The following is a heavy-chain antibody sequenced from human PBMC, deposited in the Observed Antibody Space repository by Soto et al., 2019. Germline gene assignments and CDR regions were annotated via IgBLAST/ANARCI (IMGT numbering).Heavy chain of an antibody. J-gene: IGHJ6*03. CDR2: VYYSGST. CDR1: SGSISGYY. Sequence: PSGTLSLTCTVSSGSISGYYWTWIRQPPGKGLEWIGNVYYSGSTNYNPSLKSRVSISVDTSKNQFSLKLSSVTAADAAVYYCERGNYSEGIDYFSNDMYVRCKGATVTVSS. CDR3: ERGNYSEGIDYFSNDMYV. D-gene: IGHD1-7*01. V-gene: IGHV4-59*01.